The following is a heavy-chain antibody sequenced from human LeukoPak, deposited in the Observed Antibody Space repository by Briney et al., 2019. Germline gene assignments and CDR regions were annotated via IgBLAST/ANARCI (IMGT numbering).Heavy chain of an antibody. V-gene: IGHV4-59*01. J-gene: IGHJ4*02. D-gene: IGHD4-17*01. CDR3: ATTVRGDYVDY. CDR1: GGSISSYY. Sequence: KPSETLSLTCTVSGGSISSYYWSWIRQPPGKGLEWIGYIQYSGSTNYNPSLKSRVTISVDTSKKQFSLNLSSVIAADAARYYCATTVRGDYVDYWGQGALVTVSS. CDR2: IQYSGST.